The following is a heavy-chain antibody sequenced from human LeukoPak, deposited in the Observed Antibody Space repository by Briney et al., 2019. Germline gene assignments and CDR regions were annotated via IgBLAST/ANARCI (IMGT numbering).Heavy chain of an antibody. D-gene: IGHD2-8*01. CDR3: ARKGYCTNGVCFYDY. V-gene: IGHV3-21*01. J-gene: IGHJ4*02. CDR2: IGSSSSYI. Sequence: GGSLRLSCAASGFTFSSYSMNWVRQAPGKGLEWVSSIGSSSSYIYYADSVKGRFTISRDNAKNSLYLQMNSLRAEDTAVYYCARKGYCTNGVCFYDYWGQGTLVTVSS. CDR1: GFTFSSYS.